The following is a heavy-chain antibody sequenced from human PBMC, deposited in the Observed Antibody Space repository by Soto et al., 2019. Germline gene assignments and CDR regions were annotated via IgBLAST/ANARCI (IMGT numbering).Heavy chain of an antibody. CDR2: ISYDGSNK. V-gene: IGHV3-30*18. Sequence: PGGSLRLSCAASGFTFSSYGMHWVRQAPGKGLEWVAVISYDGSNKYYADFVKGRFTISRDNSKNTLYLQMNSLRAEDTAVYYCAKAIRGYSYFDYWGQGTLVTVSS. J-gene: IGHJ4*02. CDR3: AKAIRGYSYFDY. D-gene: IGHD5-18*01. CDR1: GFTFSSYG.